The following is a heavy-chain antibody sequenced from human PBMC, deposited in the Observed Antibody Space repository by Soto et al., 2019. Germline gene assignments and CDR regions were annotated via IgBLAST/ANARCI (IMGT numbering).Heavy chain of an antibody. Sequence: QGQLVQSGPEAKKPGASVKVSCKVSGYTFSRYGISWVRQAPGQGLEWMGWISGYNGDTKYAQKVQGRVTMTIDTSTYTAYMELRSLTSDDTAIYYCAKNGQPPYYYYGMDVW. V-gene: IGHV1-18*01. CDR1: GYTFSRYG. J-gene: IGHJ6*01. D-gene: IGHD2-8*01. CDR3: AKNGQPPYYYYGMDV. CDR2: ISGYNGDT.